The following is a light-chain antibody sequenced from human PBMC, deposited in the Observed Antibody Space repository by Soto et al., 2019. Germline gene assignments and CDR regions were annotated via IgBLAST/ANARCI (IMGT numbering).Light chain of an antibody. J-gene: IGKJ3*01. V-gene: IGKV3-11*01. CDR2: DAS. CDR3: QQRSNWPPFTFGPGTNWPPFT. Sequence: EIVLTQSPATLSQSPGERGTLSCRASQSVNSYLAWYQQKPGQAPRLLIYDASNRATGTPARFSGSGSGTAFTLTISSLEPEDFAVYYCQQRSNWPPFTFGPGTNWPPFTFGPGTKVDV. CDR1: QSVNSY.